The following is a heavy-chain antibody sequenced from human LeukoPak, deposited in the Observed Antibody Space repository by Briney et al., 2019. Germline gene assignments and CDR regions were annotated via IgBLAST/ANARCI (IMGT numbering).Heavy chain of an antibody. J-gene: IGHJ5*02. D-gene: IGHD3-3*01. Sequence: ASVKVSCKASGYTFTGYYMHWVRQAPGQGLEWMGWINPNSGGTNYAQKFQGRVTMTRDAPISTAYMELSRLRSDDTAVYYCARDSTIFGVVIQNWFDPWGQGTLVTVSS. CDR1: GYTFTGYY. CDR3: ARDSTIFGVVIQNWFDP. CDR2: INPNSGGT. V-gene: IGHV1-2*02.